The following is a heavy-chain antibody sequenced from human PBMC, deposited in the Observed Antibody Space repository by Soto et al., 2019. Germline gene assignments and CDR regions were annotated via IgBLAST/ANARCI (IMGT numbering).Heavy chain of an antibody. CDR2: ITPMFGKP. J-gene: IGHJ4*02. D-gene: IGHD3-22*01. Sequence: APVKVSCKASGGTFSRYTITWVRQAPGQGLEWMGGITPMFGKPNYAQKFQGRVTITADESTSTAYMELSSLRSEDTAMYYCARDGTLYDSSAYYYLYWGQGTLVTVSS. V-gene: IGHV1-69*13. CDR3: ARDGTLYDSSAYYYLY. CDR1: GGTFSRYT.